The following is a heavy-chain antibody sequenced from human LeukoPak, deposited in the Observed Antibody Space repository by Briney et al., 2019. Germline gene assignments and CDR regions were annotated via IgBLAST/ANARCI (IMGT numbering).Heavy chain of an antibody. D-gene: IGHD3-3*01. CDR1: GFTVSSNY. CDR2: IYSGGST. J-gene: IGHJ4*02. CDR3: AREGGYDFWSGYYSGELDY. V-gene: IGHV3-53*01. Sequence: GGSLRLSCAASGFTVSSNYMSWVRQAPGKGLEWVSVIYSGGSTYYADSVKGRFTISRDNSKNTLYLQMNSPRAEDTAVYYCAREGGYDFWSGYYSGELDYWGQGTLVTVSS.